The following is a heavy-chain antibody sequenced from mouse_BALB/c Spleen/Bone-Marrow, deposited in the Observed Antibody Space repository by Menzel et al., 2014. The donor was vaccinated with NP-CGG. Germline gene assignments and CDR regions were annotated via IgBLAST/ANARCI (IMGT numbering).Heavy chain of an antibody. CDR1: GYAFTNYL. J-gene: IGHJ2*01. Sequence: QVQLQQSGAELVRPGTSVKVSCKASGYAFTNYLIEWVKQRPGQGLEWIGVINPGSGGTNYNEKFKGKATLTADKSSSTAYMQLSSLTPDDSAVYFCAREGYGYFHYWGQGTTLTVSS. CDR3: AREGYGYFHY. V-gene: IGHV1-54*01. D-gene: IGHD2-10*02. CDR2: INPGSGGT.